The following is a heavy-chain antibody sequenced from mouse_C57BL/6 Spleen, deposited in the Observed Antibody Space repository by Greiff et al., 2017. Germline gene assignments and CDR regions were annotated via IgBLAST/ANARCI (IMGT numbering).Heavy chain of an antibody. Sequence: VQLQQSGPELVKPGASVKISCKASGYTFTDYYMNWVKQSHGKSLEWIGDINPNNGGTSYNQKFKGKATLTVDKSSSTAYMELRSLTSEDSAVYYCARGGGYYYGSSYDYWGQGTTLTVSS. CDR3: ARGGGYYYGSSYDY. V-gene: IGHV1-26*01. CDR1: GYTFTDYY. CDR2: INPNNGGT. J-gene: IGHJ2*01. D-gene: IGHD1-1*01.